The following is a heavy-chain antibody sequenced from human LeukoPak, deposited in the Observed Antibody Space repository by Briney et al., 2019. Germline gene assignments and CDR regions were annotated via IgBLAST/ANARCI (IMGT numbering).Heavy chain of an antibody. CDR1: GFTFSNYA. J-gene: IGHJ4*02. D-gene: IGHD3-10*01. Sequence: GGSLRLSCAASGFTFSNYAMSWVRQAPGKGLEWVSGFITRGISTYYADSVKGGFTISRDNSKNTLYLQMNSLRAEDTAVYYCAKSVYDRYYGSGSYGTYYFDYWGQGTLVTVSS. V-gene: IGHV3-23*01. CDR2: FITRGIST. CDR3: AKSVYDRYYGSGSYGTYYFDY.